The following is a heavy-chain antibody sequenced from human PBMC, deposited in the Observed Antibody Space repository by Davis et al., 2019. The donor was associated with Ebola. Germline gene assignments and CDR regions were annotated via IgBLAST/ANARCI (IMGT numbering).Heavy chain of an antibody. CDR3: AREAGATTRIYDS. D-gene: IGHD1-26*01. J-gene: IGHJ5*01. Sequence: ASVQVSCKASSYPFTSYGISWVRQAPGQGLEWMGWISAYNGNTNYAQKLQGRVTMTTDTSRSTAYMELRSLRSDDTAVYYCAREAGATTRIYDSWGQGTLVTVSS. V-gene: IGHV1-18*01. CDR2: ISAYNGNT. CDR1: SYPFTSYG.